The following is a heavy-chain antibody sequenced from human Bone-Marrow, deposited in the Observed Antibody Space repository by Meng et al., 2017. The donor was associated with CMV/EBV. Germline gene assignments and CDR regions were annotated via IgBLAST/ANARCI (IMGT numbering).Heavy chain of an antibody. V-gene: IGHV4-39*01. CDR1: GGSISSSSYY. CDR2: IYYSGST. J-gene: IGHJ4*02. D-gene: IGHD2-2*01. CDR3: ARQYIVVVPAAIDY. Sequence: GSLRLSCTVSGGSISSSSYYWGWIRQPPGKGLEWIGSIYYSGSTYYNPSLKGRVTISVDTSKNQFSLKLSSVTAADTAVYYCARQYIVVVPAAIDYWGQGTLVTVSS.